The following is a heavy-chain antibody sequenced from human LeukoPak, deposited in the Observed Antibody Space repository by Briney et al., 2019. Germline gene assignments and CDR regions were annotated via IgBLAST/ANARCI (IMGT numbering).Heavy chain of an antibody. V-gene: IGHV3-48*01. CDR2: ISSSSSTI. Sequence: PGGSLRLSCAASGFTFSSYSMNWVRQAPGKGLEWVSYISSSSSTIYYADSVKGRFTISRDNAKNSLYLQMNSLRAEDTAVYYCAGDLSGVTGYTYGRGIDYWGQGTLVTVSS. CDR3: AGDLSGVTGYTYGRGIDY. CDR1: GFTFSSYS. D-gene: IGHD5-18*01. J-gene: IGHJ4*02.